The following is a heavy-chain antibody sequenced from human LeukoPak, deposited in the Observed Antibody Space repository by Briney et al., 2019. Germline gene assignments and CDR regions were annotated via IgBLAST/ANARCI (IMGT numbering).Heavy chain of an antibody. CDR3: AKVDLLAVAGNCLHY. Sequence: GGSPRLSCAASGFTFSSYAMSWVRQAPGKGLEWVSAISGSGGSTYYADSVKGRFTISRDNSKNTLYLQMNSLRAEDTAVYYCAKVDLLAVAGNCLHYWGQGTLVTVSS. J-gene: IGHJ4*02. V-gene: IGHV3-23*01. CDR2: ISGSGGST. CDR1: GFTFSSYA. D-gene: IGHD6-19*01.